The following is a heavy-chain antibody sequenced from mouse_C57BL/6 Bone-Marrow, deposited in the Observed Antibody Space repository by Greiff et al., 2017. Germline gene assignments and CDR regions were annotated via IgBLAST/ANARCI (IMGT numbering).Heavy chain of an antibody. J-gene: IGHJ4*01. Sequence: VQLQQSGPELVKPGASVKISCKASGYTFTDYYMNWVKQSHGKSLEWIGDINPNNGGTSYNQKFKGKATLTVDKSSSTAYMELRSLTSEDSAVYYCASCHYYAMDYWGQGTSVTVSS. CDR1: GYTFTDYY. CDR2: INPNNGGT. V-gene: IGHV1-26*01. CDR3: ASCHYYAMDY.